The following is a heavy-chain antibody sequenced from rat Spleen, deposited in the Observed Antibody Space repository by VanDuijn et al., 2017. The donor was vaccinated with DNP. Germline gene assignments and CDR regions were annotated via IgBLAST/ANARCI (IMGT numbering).Heavy chain of an antibody. D-gene: IGHD3-1*01. V-gene: IGHV5-25*01. J-gene: IGHJ1*01. CDR1: GFTFSDYN. Sequence: EVQLVESGGGLVQPGKSMKLSCVVSGFTFSDYNMVWVRQVPGKGLEWVASITSSGGITYYPDSVKGRFTISRDNAKSSLYLQMNSLKSEDTATYYCARGSGSIYWYFDFWGPGTMVTVSS. CDR2: ITSSGGIT. CDR3: ARGSGSIYWYFDF.